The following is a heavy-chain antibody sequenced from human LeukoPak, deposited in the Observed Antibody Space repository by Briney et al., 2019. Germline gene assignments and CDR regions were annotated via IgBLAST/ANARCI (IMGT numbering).Heavy chain of an antibody. J-gene: IGHJ3*02. CDR3: VVITRGDAFDI. Sequence: GGSLRLSCAASGFTISTYAMSWVRQAPGKGLEWVSVISGSGDTTYYTGSVKGRFTISRDTSKNTLYLQMNSLRPEDTAMYYCVVITRGDAFDIWGQGTMVTVSS. D-gene: IGHD3-22*01. CDR1: GFTISTYA. V-gene: IGHV3-23*01. CDR2: ISGSGDTT.